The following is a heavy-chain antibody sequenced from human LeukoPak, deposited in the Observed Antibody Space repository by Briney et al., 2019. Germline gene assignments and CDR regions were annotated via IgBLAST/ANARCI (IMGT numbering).Heavy chain of an antibody. J-gene: IGHJ4*02. CDR2: IYYSGST. Sequence: PSETLSLTCTVSGGSTTSNYWSWIRQPPGKGLEWLGYIYYSGSTNYNPSLKSRVTISVDTSKNQFSLKLTSVTAADTAVYYCAIHLWGSRLGAFDYLGQGTLVTVSS. V-gene: IGHV4-59*08. D-gene: IGHD7-27*01. CDR1: GGSTTSNY. CDR3: AIHLWGSRLGAFDY.